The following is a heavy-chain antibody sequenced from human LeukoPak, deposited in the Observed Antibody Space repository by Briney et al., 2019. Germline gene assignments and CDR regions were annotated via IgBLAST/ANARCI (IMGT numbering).Heavy chain of an antibody. Sequence: SETLSLTCTVSDYSITSGYYWGWIRQPPGKGLEWIASIYHSGSTFYDPSLKSRVTISVDTSKNQFSLKLNSVTAADTAVYYCASNLVYDFWSGYYRYWGQGTLVTVSS. V-gene: IGHV4-38-2*02. CDR2: IYHSGST. CDR3: ASNLVYDFWSGYYRY. CDR1: DYSITSGYY. J-gene: IGHJ4*02. D-gene: IGHD3-3*01.